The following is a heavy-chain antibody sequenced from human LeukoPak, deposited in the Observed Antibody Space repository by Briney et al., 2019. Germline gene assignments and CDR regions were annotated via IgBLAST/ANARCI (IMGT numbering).Heavy chain of an antibody. CDR1: GGSISGHY. V-gene: IGHV4-59*11. CDR2: IHYTGKP. CDR3: ARFGVDYDMDV. D-gene: IGHD3-16*01. Sequence: SETLSLTCSVSGGSISGHYWTWIRQPPGKGLEWIGQIHYTGKPDYNPSLKSRITISVDTSKNQVSLQLSSVTAADSAIYYCARFGVDYDMDVWGHGTTVTVFS. J-gene: IGHJ6*02.